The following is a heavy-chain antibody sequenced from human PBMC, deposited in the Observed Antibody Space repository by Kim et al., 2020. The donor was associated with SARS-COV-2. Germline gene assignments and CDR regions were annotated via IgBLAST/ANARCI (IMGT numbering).Heavy chain of an antibody. CDR1: GYSFTSHD. D-gene: IGHD3-22*01. V-gene: IGHV1-8*01. Sequence: ASVKVSCKASGYSFTSHDLNWVRQATGQGLEWVGWMNPNIGNTAYAQKFQGRVTMTMDTSISTAYMELSSLTSEDTAVYYCVRRTSYYDSSGYFWDPWGQGTLVTVSS. J-gene: IGHJ5*02. CDR2: MNPNIGNT. CDR3: VRRTSYYDSSGYFWDP.